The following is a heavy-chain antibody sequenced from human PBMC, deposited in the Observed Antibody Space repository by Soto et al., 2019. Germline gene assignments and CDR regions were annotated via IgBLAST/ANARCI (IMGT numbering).Heavy chain of an antibody. J-gene: IGHJ4*02. CDR3: ARDHLYSKDY. CDR2: IKQDGSEK. Sequence: PGGSLRLSCVASGFTFSSHWMSWVRQAPGKGLEWVANIKQDGSEKYYVDSVKGRFTISRDNAKNSLYLQMNSLRAEDTAVYYCARDHLYSKDYWGQGTLVTVSS. D-gene: IGHD6-13*01. CDR1: GFTFSSHW. V-gene: IGHV3-7*05.